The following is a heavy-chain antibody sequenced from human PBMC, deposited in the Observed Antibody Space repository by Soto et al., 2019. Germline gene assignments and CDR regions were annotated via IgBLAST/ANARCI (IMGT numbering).Heavy chain of an antibody. Sequence: GGSLRLSCAASGFTFSSYWMSWVRQAPGKGLEWVANIKQDGSEKYYVDSVKGRFTISRDNAKNSLYLQMNSLRAEDTAVYYCARVSLWGSYRHLIFLDYWGQGTLVTVSS. J-gene: IGHJ4*02. CDR2: IKQDGSEK. D-gene: IGHD3-16*02. CDR3: ARVSLWGSYRHLIFLDY. CDR1: GFTFSSYW. V-gene: IGHV3-7*01.